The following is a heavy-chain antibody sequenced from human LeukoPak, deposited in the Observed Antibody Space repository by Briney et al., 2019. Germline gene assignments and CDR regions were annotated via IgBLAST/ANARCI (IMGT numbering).Heavy chain of an antibody. V-gene: IGHV1-2*02. Sequence: ASVKVSCKASGYTFTGYYMHWVRQAPGQGLEWMGWINPNSGGTNYAQKFQGRVTMTRDTSISTAYMELSRLRSDDTAVYYCARDIYQVARELVDIWGQGTTVTVSS. J-gene: IGHJ3*02. CDR2: INPNSGGT. CDR1: GYTFTGYY. D-gene: IGHD3-10*01. CDR3: ARDIYQVARELVDI.